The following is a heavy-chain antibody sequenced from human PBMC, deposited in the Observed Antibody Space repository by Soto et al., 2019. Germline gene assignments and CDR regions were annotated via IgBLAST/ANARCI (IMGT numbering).Heavy chain of an antibody. J-gene: IGHJ4*02. CDR1: GFTFSSYE. CDR3: AGDYYDSSGYY. V-gene: IGHV3-48*03. D-gene: IGHD3-22*01. CDR2: ISSSGSTI. Sequence: GGSLRLSCAASGFTFSSYEMNWVRQAPGKGLEWVSYISSSGSTIYYADSVKGRFTISRENAKNSLYLQMNSLRAEDTAVYYCAGDYYDSSGYYWGQGTLVTVSS.